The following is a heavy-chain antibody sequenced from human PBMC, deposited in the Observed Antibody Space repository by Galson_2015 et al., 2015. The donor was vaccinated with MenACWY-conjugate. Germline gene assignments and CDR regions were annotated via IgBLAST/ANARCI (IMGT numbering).Heavy chain of an antibody. D-gene: IGHD5-18*01. CDR1: GFTFNLYA. CDR2: ITSDGNYE. J-gene: IGHJ3*01. Sequence: SVRLSCAASGFTFNLYALHWVRQAPGKGLQWVSVITSDGNYEDYVASVKGRFTISRDNSKNTLYLHMNNLRPEDTALYYCARGWGHTAMGYGLKPGAVDFWGQGTMVTVSS. CDR3: ARGWGHTAMGYGLKPGAVDF. V-gene: IGHV3-30*04.